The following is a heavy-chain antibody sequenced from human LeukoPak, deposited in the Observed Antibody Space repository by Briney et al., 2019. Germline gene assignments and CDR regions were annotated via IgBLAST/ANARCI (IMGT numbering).Heavy chain of an antibody. J-gene: IGHJ4*02. CDR3: ARGGLVYYDSSGQGFDY. CDR1: GFTFSSYE. V-gene: IGHV3-48*03. CDR2: ISNSGSTT. D-gene: IGHD3-22*01. Sequence: GGSLRLSCAASGFTFSSYEMIWVRQAPGKGLEWVSYISNSGSTTYYADSVKGRFTISRDNAKNSLYLQMNSLRAEDTAVYYCARGGLVYYDSSGQGFDYWGQGTLVTVSS.